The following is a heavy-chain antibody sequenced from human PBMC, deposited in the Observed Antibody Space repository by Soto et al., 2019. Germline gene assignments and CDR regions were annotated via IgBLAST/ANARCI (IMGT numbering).Heavy chain of an antibody. Sequence: GGSLRLSCAASGFTFSNAWMNWVRQAPGKGLEWVGRIKSKTDGGTTDYAAPVKGRFTISREDSKNTLYRQMNSLKTEDTAGYYCTTGPSIPPNYYYGMDVWGQGTTVTVSS. CDR1: GFTFSNAW. CDR3: TTGPSIPPNYYYGMDV. J-gene: IGHJ6*02. CDR2: IKSKTDGGTT. V-gene: IGHV3-15*07. D-gene: IGHD4-4*01.